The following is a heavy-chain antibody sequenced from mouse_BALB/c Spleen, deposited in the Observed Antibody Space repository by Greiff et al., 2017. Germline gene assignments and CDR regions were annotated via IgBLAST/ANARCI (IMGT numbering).Heavy chain of an antibody. CDR1: GFNIKDNY. CDR3: SPYGGFAY. J-gene: IGHJ3*01. Sequence: VQLKQSGAELVKPGASVKLSCTASGFNIKDNYMHWVKQRPEQGLEWIGRNDPANGNTKYDPKFQGKATMTADTSSNTAYLQLSSLTSEDTAVYYCSPYGGFAYWGQGTLVTVSA. D-gene: IGHD5-1*01. V-gene: IGHV14-3*02. CDR2: NDPANGNT.